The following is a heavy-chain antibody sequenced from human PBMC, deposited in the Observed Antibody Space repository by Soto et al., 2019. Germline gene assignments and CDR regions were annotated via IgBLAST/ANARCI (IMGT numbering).Heavy chain of an antibody. J-gene: IGHJ4*02. D-gene: IGHD3-16*01. V-gene: IGHV1-18*01. CDR2: VSGYNGNT. CDR1: GYTFTSHG. CDR3: LRYLGAQVYF. Sequence: QVQLVQSGAEVKKPGASVKVSCKASGYTFTSHGISWVRQAPGQGLEWMGWVSGYNGNTNYAQKFQGRVTMTTNTSTTTAYMELRRLTSDDTAVYYCLRYLGAQVYFWGQGTLVTASS.